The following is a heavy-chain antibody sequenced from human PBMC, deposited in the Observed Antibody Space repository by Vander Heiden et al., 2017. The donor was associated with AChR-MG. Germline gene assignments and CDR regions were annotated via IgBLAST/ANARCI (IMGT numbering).Heavy chain of an antibody. V-gene: IGHV3-74*01. Sequence: EVQLVESGGGLVQPGGSLRLSCAASGFTFSCYWRHWGRQAPGKGLVWVSRINSDGSSTSYADSVKGRFTISRDNAKNTLYLQMNSLRAEDTAVYYCARAPQGYGDTPPASWGKGTTVTVSS. CDR3: ARAPQGYGDTPPAS. CDR1: GFTFSCYW. D-gene: IGHD4-17*01. J-gene: IGHJ6*04. CDR2: INSDGSST.